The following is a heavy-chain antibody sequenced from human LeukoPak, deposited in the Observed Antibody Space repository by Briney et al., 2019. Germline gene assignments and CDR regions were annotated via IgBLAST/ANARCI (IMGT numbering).Heavy chain of an antibody. CDR2: ISSSGSTI. CDR1: GFTFSDYY. D-gene: IGHD3-3*01. Sequence: PGGSLRLSCAASGFTFSDYYMSWIRQAPGKGLEWVSYISSSGSTIYYADSVKGRFTISRDNAKNSLYLQMNSLRAEDTAVYYCARDHRDFWSGYHYYYYYGMDVWGQGTTVTVSS. CDR3: ARDHRDFWSGYHYYYYYGMDV. J-gene: IGHJ6*02. V-gene: IGHV3-11*01.